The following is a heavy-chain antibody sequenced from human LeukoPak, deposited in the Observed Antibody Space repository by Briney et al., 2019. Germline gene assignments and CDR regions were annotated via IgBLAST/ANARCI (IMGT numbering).Heavy chain of an antibody. CDR1: GFTFDDYG. CDR2: ISGSGGST. J-gene: IGHJ6*02. V-gene: IGHV3-23*01. D-gene: IGHD4-17*01. Sequence: PGGSLRLSCAASGFTFDDYGMSWVRQAPGKGLEWVSAISGSGGSTYYADSVKGRFTISRDNSKNTLYLQTNSLRAEDTAVYYCAKAYDYYYYYGMDVWGQGTTVTVSS. CDR3: AKAYDYYYYYGMDV.